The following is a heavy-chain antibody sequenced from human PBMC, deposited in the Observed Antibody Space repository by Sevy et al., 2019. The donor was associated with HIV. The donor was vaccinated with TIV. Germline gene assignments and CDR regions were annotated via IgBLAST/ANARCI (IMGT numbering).Heavy chain of an antibody. Sequence: WGSLRLSCAASGFTFSSYWMSWVRQAPGKGLEWVANIKQDGSEKYYVDSVKGRFTISRDNAKISLYLQMNSLGAEDTAVYYSARDGVGGYCSGGSCYSGYYYYGMDVWGQGTTVTVSS. V-gene: IGHV3-7*01. D-gene: IGHD2-15*01. CDR2: IKQDGSEK. CDR3: ARDGVGGYCSGGSCYSGYYYYGMDV. J-gene: IGHJ6*02. CDR1: GFTFSSYW.